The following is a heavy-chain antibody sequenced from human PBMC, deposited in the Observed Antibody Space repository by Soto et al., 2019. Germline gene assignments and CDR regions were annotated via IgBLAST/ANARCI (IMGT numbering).Heavy chain of an antibody. J-gene: IGHJ6*02. CDR3: AHSGDPEGWNYGMDV. CDR2: ISSSSSTI. V-gene: IGHV3-48*04. D-gene: IGHD1-1*01. CDR1: GFTFSNYN. Sequence: GGSLRLSCAASGFTFSNYNMNWVRQAPGKGLEWVSYISSSSSTIYYADSVKGRFTITKDTSKNQVVLTMTNMDPVDTATYYCAHSGDPEGWNYGMDVWGQGTTVTVSS.